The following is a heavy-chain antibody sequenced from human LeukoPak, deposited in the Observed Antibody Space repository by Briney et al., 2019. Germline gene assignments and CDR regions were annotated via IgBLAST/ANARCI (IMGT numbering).Heavy chain of an antibody. D-gene: IGHD2-2*01. CDR2: INHSGST. V-gene: IGHV4-34*01. Sequence: PSETLPLTCAVYRGSFSGYYWSWIRQPPGKGPEWIGEINHSGSTNYNPSLKSRVTISVDTSKNQFSLKLNSVTAADTAVYYCARGLSRTPPGGYWGQGTLVTVSS. CDR3: ARGLSRTPPGGY. CDR1: RGSFSGYY. J-gene: IGHJ4*02.